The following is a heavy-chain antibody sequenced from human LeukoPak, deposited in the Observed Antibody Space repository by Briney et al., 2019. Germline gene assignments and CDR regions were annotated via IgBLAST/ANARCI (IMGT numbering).Heavy chain of an antibody. V-gene: IGHV3-30*18. Sequence: PGGSLRLSCATSGFTFSDYGMHWVRLAPGKGLEWVAVISYDVTVTDTYYADSVRGRFTISRDNSKNTLYLQMNSLRAEDTALYYCAKVGVPSAIYYRAMDVWGQGTTVTVSS. D-gene: IGHD2-2*01. J-gene: IGHJ6*02. CDR3: AKVGVPSAIYYRAMDV. CDR2: ISYDVTVTDT. CDR1: GFTFSDYG.